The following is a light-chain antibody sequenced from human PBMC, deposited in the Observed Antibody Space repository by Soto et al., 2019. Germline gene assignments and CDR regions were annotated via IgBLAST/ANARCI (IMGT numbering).Light chain of an antibody. CDR3: QQYNNWPPLT. Sequence: EIVMTPSPATLSVSPGERATLSCRASQSVSSNLAWYQQKPGQAPRLLIYGASTRATGIPARFSGSGSETEFTLTISSLQSEDFAVYYCQQYNNWPPLTFGGGTKVDIK. V-gene: IGKV3-15*01. CDR1: QSVSSN. CDR2: GAS. J-gene: IGKJ4*01.